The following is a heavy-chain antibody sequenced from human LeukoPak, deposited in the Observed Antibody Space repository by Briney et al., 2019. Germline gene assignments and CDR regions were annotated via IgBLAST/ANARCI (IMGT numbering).Heavy chain of an antibody. CDR3: ARHPHCGGDCDGPLGWFDP. V-gene: IGHV5-51*01. CDR2: IYPGDSDT. CDR1: GYIFTSYW. J-gene: IGHJ5*02. Sequence: GESLKISCQGSGYIFTSYWIGWVRQMPGKGLEWMGIIYPGDSDTRYSPSFQGQVTISADKSISTAYLQWSSLKASDTAMYYCARHPHCGGDCDGPLGWFDPWGQGTLVTVSS. D-gene: IGHD2-21*02.